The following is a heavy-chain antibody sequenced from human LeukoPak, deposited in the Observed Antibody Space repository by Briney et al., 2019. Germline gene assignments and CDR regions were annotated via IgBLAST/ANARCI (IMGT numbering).Heavy chain of an antibody. J-gene: IGHJ5*02. Sequence: ASVKVSCKASGYTFTSYAMNWVRQAPGQGLEWMGWINTNTGNPTYAQGFTGRFVFSLDTSVSTAYLQISSLKAEDTAVYYCARVIHPFGELFYNWFDPWGQGTLVTVSS. V-gene: IGHV7-4-1*02. CDR1: GYTFTSYA. CDR3: ARVIHPFGELFYNWFDP. CDR2: INTNTGNP. D-gene: IGHD3-10*01.